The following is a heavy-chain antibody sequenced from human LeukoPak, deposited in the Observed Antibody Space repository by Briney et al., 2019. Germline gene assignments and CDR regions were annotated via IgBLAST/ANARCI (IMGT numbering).Heavy chain of an antibody. CDR2: ISSSSSTI. Sequence: PGGSLRLSCAASGFTFSSYSMNWVRQAPGKGLEWVSYISSSSSTIYYAYSVKGRFTISRDNAKNSLYLQMNSLRAEDTAVYYCARNDWDYGSGSYTDYWGQGTLVTVSS. CDR3: ARNDWDYGSGSYTDY. J-gene: IGHJ4*02. CDR1: GFTFSSYS. V-gene: IGHV3-48*01. D-gene: IGHD3-10*01.